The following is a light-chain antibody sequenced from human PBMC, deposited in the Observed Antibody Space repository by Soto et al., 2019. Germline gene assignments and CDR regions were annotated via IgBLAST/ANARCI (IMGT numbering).Light chain of an antibody. J-gene: IGKJ1*01. CDR1: HAVNTR. V-gene: IGKV3-11*01. CDR3: HQRQSWPRT. Sequence: EIVLTQSPATLSSFPGDRVTLSCRASHAVNTRLAWYQHRPGQAPRLLIYLASNRAAGVPARFSGSGSLTDFTLTISDVEPEDCAVYYCHQRQSWPRTFGQGT. CDR2: LAS.